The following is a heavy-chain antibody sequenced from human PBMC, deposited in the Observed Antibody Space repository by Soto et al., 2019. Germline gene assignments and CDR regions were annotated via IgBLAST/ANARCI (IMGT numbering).Heavy chain of an antibody. Sequence: VKVSCKASGCTFTSYGISWVRQAPGQGLEWMGWISAYNGNTNYAQKLQGRVTMTTDTSTSTAYMELRSLRSDDTAVYYCATRKLETYYDFWGGYYNFDYWGQGTLVTVSS. CDR2: ISAYNGNT. CDR3: ATRKLETYYDFWGGYYNFDY. D-gene: IGHD3-3*01. V-gene: IGHV1-18*01. J-gene: IGHJ4*02. CDR1: GCTFTSYG.